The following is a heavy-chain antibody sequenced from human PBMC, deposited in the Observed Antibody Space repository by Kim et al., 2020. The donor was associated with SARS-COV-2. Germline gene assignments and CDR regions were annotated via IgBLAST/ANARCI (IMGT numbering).Heavy chain of an antibody. V-gene: IGHV4-59*01. Sequence: SLKSRVTISVDTSKNQFSLKLSSVTAADTAVYYCARDRGIIQLGYYGMDVWGQGTTVTVSS. D-gene: IGHD5-18*01. J-gene: IGHJ6*02. CDR3: ARDRGIIQLGYYGMDV.